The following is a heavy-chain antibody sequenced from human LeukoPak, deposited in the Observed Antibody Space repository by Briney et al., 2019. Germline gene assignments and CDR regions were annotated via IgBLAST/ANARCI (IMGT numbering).Heavy chain of an antibody. Sequence: SETLSLTCTVSGGSISSYYWSWIRQPPGKGLEWIGYIYYSGSTNYNPSLKSRVTISVDTSKNQFSLKLSSVTAADTAVYYCAKDGPLHYYDYFDYWGQGTLVTVSS. J-gene: IGHJ4*02. CDR2: IYYSGST. CDR1: GGSISSYY. D-gene: IGHD3-22*01. V-gene: IGHV4-59*01. CDR3: AKDGPLHYYDYFDY.